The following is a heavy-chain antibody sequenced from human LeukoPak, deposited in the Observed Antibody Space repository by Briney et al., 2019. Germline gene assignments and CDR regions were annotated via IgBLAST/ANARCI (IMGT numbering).Heavy chain of an antibody. CDR3: ARGEGIAVAGDIYNRFDP. CDR1: GGSFSGYY. V-gene: IGHV4-34*01. J-gene: IGHJ5*02. Sequence: SETLSLTCAVYGGSFSGYYWSWIRQPPGKGLEWIGEINHSGSTNYNPSLKSRVTISVDTSKNQFSLKLSSVTAADTAVYYCARGEGIAVAGDIYNRFDPWGQGTLVTVSS. D-gene: IGHD6-19*01. CDR2: INHSGST.